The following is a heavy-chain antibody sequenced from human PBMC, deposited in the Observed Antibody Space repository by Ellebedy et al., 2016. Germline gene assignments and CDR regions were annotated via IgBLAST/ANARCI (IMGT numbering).Heavy chain of an antibody. J-gene: IGHJ6*02. V-gene: IGHV3-11*01. CDR2: ISSSGSTI. CDR1: GFTFSDYY. Sequence: GESLKISCAASGFTFSDYYMSWIRQAPGKGLERVSYISSSGSTIYYADSVKGRFTISRDNAKNSLYLQMNSLRAEDTAVYYCARDNGGTYYYYYYGMDVWGQGTTVTVSS. D-gene: IGHD3-16*01. CDR3: ARDNGGTYYYYYYGMDV.